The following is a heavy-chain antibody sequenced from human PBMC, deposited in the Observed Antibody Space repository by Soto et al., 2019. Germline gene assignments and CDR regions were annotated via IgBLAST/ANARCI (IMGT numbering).Heavy chain of an antibody. CDR1: GGTFSSYA. D-gene: IGHD3-10*01. CDR2: IIPIFGTA. J-gene: IGHJ5*02. Sequence: SVKVSCKASGGTFSSYAISWVRQAPGQGLEWMGGIIPIFGTANYAQKFQGRVTITADESTSTAYMELSSLRSEDTAVYYCARLITMARGVPMGYNWFDPWGQGTLVTVSS. V-gene: IGHV1-69*13. CDR3: ARLITMARGVPMGYNWFDP.